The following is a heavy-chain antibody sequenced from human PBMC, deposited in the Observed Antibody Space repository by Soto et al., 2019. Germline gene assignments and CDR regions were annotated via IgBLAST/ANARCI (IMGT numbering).Heavy chain of an antibody. J-gene: IGHJ6*03. CDR1: GYTLTGYY. CDR2: INPNSGGT. D-gene: IGHD6-19*01. CDR3: AREAVAATPDYYYYYMDV. V-gene: IGHV1-2*04. Sequence: ASVKVSCKASGYTLTGYYMHWVRQAPGQGLEWMGWINPNSGGTNYAQKFQGWVTMTRDTSISTAYMELSRLRSDDTAVYYCAREAVAATPDYYYYYMDVWGKGTTVTVSS.